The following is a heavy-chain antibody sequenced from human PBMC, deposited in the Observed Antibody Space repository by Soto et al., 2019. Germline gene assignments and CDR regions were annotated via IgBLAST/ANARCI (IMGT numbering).Heavy chain of an antibody. CDR2: INHSGST. CDR3: ARGSAIGVVVAVLRTEAFNI. D-gene: IGHD2-15*01. J-gene: IGHJ3*02. CDR1: GGSFSGYY. Sequence: PSETLSLTCAVYGGSFSGYYWSWLRQPPGKGLEWTGEINHSGSTNYNPSLKSRVTISVDTSKNQFSLKLSSVTAAAPSVSYCARGSAIGVVVAVLRTEAFNIWGQGTMVTVSS. V-gene: IGHV4-34*01.